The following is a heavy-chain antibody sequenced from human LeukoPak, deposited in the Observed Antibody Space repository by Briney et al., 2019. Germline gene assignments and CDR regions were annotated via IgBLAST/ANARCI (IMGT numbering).Heavy chain of an antibody. CDR1: GGTFSSYA. V-gene: IGHV1-69*04. D-gene: IGHD2-21*02. CDR3: ARDKYVVVTAISGVFDY. Sequence: GSSVKVSCKASGGTFSSYAISWVRQAPGQGLEWMGRIIPILGIANYAQKFQGRVTITADKSTSTAYMELSSLRSEDTAVYYCARDKYVVVTAISGVFDYWGQGTLVTVSS. J-gene: IGHJ4*02. CDR2: IIPILGIA.